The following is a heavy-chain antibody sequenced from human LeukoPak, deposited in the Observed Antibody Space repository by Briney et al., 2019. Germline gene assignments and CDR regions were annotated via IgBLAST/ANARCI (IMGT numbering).Heavy chain of an antibody. V-gene: IGHV4-61*02. CDR3: ARAVGNWNYFDY. D-gene: IGHD1-1*01. J-gene: IGHJ4*02. Sequence: PSETLSLTCTVSGGSISSGSYYWSWIRQPAGKGLEWIGRIYTSGSTNYNPSLKSRVTMSVDTSKNQFSLKLSSVTAADTAVYYCARAVGNWNYFDYWGQGTLVTVSS. CDR2: IYTSGST. CDR1: GGSISSGSYY.